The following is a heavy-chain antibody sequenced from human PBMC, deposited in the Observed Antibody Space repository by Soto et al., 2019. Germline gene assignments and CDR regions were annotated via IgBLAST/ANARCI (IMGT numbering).Heavy chain of an antibody. CDR3: AKARAQYYDFWSGYPVDY. Sequence: GGSLRLSGAASGFTFSSYAMSWVRQAPGKGLEWVSAISGSGGSTYYADSVKGRFTISRDNSKNTLYLQMNSLRAEDTAVYYCAKARAQYYDFWSGYPVDYWGQGTLVTVSS. V-gene: IGHV3-23*01. CDR1: GFTFSSYA. CDR2: ISGSGGST. J-gene: IGHJ4*02. D-gene: IGHD3-3*01.